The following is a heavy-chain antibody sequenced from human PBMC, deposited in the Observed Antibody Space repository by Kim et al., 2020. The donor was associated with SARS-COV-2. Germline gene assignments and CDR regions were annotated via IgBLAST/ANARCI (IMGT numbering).Heavy chain of an antibody. D-gene: IGHD4-17*01. CDR1: GFSLSTSGVG. V-gene: IGHV2-5*02. CDR3: AHRLYGDYFDY. CDR2: IYGDGDK. Sequence: SGPTLVKPTQTLTLTCTFSGFSLSTSGVGVGWIRQPPGKALEWLALIYGDGDKRYSPSLKTRLTITKDTSKNQVVLTMANMDPVDTATYYCAHRLYGDYFDYWGQGTLVTVSS. J-gene: IGHJ4*02.